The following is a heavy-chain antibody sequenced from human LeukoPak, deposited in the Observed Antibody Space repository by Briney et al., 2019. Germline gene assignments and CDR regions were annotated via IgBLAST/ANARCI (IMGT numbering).Heavy chain of an antibody. D-gene: IGHD3-10*01. CDR3: ARDLLWFGEGYYYYGMDV. Sequence: ETLSLTCTVSGGSISSYYWSWIRQPPGKGLEWIGYIYYSGSTNYSPSLKSRVTISVDTSKNQFSLKLSSVTAADTAVYYCARDLLWFGEGYYYYGMDVWGKGTTVTVSS. CDR2: IYYSGST. V-gene: IGHV4-59*01. CDR1: GGSISSYY. J-gene: IGHJ6*04.